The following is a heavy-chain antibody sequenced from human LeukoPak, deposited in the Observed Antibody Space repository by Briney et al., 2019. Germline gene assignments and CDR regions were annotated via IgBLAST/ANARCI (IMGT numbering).Heavy chain of an antibody. D-gene: IGHD5-18*01. CDR3: ARAGTADVDTAMVYFDY. Sequence: ASVTVSCKASGGTFSSYAISSVRQAPGQGLEWMGGIIPIFGTANYAQKFQGRVTITADESTSTAYMELSSLRSEDTAVYYCARAGTADVDTAMVYFDYWGQGTLVTVSS. CDR1: GGTFSSYA. V-gene: IGHV1-69*13. CDR2: IIPIFGTA. J-gene: IGHJ4*02.